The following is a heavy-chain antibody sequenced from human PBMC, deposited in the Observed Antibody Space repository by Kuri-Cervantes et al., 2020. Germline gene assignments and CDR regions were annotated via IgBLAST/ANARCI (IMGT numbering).Heavy chain of an antibody. CDR3: ARVGSRRASHFDY. CDR1: GGSISSSSYY. CDR2: IYYSGST. J-gene: IGHJ4*02. Sequence: GSLRLSCTVSGGSISSSSYYWGWIRQPPGKGLEWIGSIYYSGSTYYNPSLKSRVTISVDTSKNQFSLKLSSVTAADTAAYYCARVGSRRASHFDYWGQGTLVTVSS. V-gene: IGHV4-39*01. D-gene: IGHD2-15*01.